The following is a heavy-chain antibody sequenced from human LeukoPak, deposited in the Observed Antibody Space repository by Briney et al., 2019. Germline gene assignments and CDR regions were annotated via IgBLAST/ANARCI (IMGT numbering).Heavy chain of an antibody. CDR1: GGSISSYY. D-gene: IGHD3-16*01. CDR3: ARDPIAGDDAFDI. V-gene: IGHV4-59*12. Sequence: SETLSLTCTVSGGSISSYYWSWIRQPPGKGLEWIGYIYYSGSTNYNPSLKSRVTISVDTSKNQFSLKLSSVTAADTAVYYCARDPIAGDDAFDIWGQGTMVTVSS. J-gene: IGHJ3*02. CDR2: IYYSGST.